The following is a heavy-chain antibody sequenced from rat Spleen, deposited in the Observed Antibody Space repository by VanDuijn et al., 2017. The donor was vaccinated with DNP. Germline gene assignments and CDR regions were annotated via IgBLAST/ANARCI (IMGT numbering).Heavy chain of an antibody. D-gene: IGHD1-11*01. V-gene: IGHV4-2*01. Sequence: EVKLVESGGGLVQSGRSLTLSCAASGFNFNDYFMGWVRQVPGKGLEWIGDINKDSITINYTPSLKDKFTISRDNAQNTLYLQMSKLGSEDTAIYYCARGPNYGGYPDYFDYWGQGVMVTVSS. CDR1: GFNFNDYF. J-gene: IGHJ2*01. CDR3: ARGPNYGGYPDYFDY. CDR2: INKDSITI.